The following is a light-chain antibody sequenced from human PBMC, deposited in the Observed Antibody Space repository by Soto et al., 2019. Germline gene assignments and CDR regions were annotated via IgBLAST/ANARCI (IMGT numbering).Light chain of an antibody. J-gene: IGKJ4*01. CDR3: QQYSDWPLT. V-gene: IGKV3-15*01. CDR2: GAS. CDR1: QSLSSN. Sequence: EIVMTQSPATLYVSPGERATLSCRASQSLSSNLAWYQQCPGQAPRLLIYGASTRATGIPARFSGSGSGTEFTLTISSLQSEDFAFYFCQQYSDWPLTFGGGTKVEIK.